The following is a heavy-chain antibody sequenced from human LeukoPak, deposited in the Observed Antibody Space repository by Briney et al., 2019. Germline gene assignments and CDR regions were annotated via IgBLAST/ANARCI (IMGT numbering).Heavy chain of an antibody. V-gene: IGHV3-23*01. J-gene: IGHJ4*02. D-gene: IGHD2-2*02. Sequence: GGSLGLSCAASGFTFSSYAMSWVRQAPGKGLEWVSAISGSGGSTYYADSVKGRFTISRDNSKNTLYLQMNSLRAEDTAVYYCAKTPTSHCYTPNDYWGQGTLVTVSS. CDR3: AKTPTSHCYTPNDY. CDR1: GFTFSSYA. CDR2: ISGSGGST.